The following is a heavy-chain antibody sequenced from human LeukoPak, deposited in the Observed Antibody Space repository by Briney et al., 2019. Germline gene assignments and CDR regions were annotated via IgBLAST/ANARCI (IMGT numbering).Heavy chain of an antibody. V-gene: IGHV3-66*01. CDR3: ARDRDYAGSGSPDS. CDR2: IYDGGIT. D-gene: IGHD3-10*01. CDR1: GFPFETNA. Sequence: GGSLRLSCATSGFPFETNAMSWVRQAPGKGPEWVSVIYDGGITYYTDSVKGRFTISRDDSKNTLHLQMNSLRVDDTAVYYCARDRDYAGSGSPDSWGQGTLVTVSS. J-gene: IGHJ4*02.